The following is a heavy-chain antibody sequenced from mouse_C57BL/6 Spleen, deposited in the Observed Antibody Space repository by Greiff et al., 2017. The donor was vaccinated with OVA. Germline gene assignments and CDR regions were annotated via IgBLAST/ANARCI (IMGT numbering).Heavy chain of an antibody. Sequence: QVQLQQSGAELVKPGASVKLSCKATGYTFTGYWIDWVKQRPGQGLEWIGEIFPGSGSTNYNEKFKGKATFTADTSSNTAYMQLSSLTTEDSAVYYVARAGYYYGSRYAMDDWGTGTTVTVSS. CDR3: ARAGYYYGSRYAMDD. CDR2: IFPGSGST. D-gene: IGHD1-1*01. CDR1: GYTFTGYW. J-gene: IGHJ4*01. V-gene: IGHV1-9*01.